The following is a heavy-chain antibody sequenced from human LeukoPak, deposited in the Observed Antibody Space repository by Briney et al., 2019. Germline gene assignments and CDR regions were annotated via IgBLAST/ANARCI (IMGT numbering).Heavy chain of an antibody. V-gene: IGHV3-23*01. J-gene: IGHJ4*02. CDR2: ISGSGVST. CDR3: VKDGSSSYYFDY. CDR1: GFTFSSYA. D-gene: IGHD6-6*01. Sequence: GGSLRLSCAAAGFTFSSYAMSWVRQAPGKGLEWVSAISGSGVSTYYANSVKGRFTISRDNSKNTLYLQMNSLRAEDTAVYYCVKDGSSSYYFDYWGQGTLVTVSS.